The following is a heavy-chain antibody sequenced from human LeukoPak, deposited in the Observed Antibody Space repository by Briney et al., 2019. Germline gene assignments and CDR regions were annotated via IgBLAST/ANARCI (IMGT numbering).Heavy chain of an antibody. CDR3: ARWFGESYYFDY. Sequence: SETLSPTCTVSGGSISSSSYYWGWIRQPPGKGLEWIGSIYYSGSTYYNPSLKSRVTISVDTSKNQFSLKLSSVTAADTAVYYCARWFGESYYFDYWGQGTLVTVSS. CDR1: GGSISSSSYY. D-gene: IGHD3-10*01. V-gene: IGHV4-39*07. J-gene: IGHJ4*02. CDR2: IYYSGST.